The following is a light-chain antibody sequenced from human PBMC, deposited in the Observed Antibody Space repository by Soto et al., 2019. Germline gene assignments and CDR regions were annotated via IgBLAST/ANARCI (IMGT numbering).Light chain of an antibody. CDR3: GTWDSSLSAVI. CDR2: VNN. V-gene: IGLV1-51*01. J-gene: IGLJ2*01. Sequence: QAVVTQPPSVSAAPGQKVTISCSGSTSNIGNNFVSWFQQLPGKAPKLLISVNNQRPSGIPDRFSGSRAGTSATLVITGLLTGDEADYYCGTWDSSLSAVIFGGGTKLTVL. CDR1: TSNIGNNF.